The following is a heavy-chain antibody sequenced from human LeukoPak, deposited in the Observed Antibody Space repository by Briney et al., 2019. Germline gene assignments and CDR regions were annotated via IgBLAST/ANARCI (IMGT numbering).Heavy chain of an antibody. D-gene: IGHD2-15*01. CDR1: GYTFTSYY. Sequence: ASVKVTCKASGYTFTSYYMHWVRQAPGQGLEWMGIINPSGGSTSYAQKFQGRVTMTRDTSTSTVYMELSSLRSEDTAVYYCARSKLYCSGGSCPGDYWGQGTLVTVSS. CDR3: ARSKLYCSGGSCPGDY. J-gene: IGHJ4*02. V-gene: IGHV1-46*01. CDR2: INPSGGST.